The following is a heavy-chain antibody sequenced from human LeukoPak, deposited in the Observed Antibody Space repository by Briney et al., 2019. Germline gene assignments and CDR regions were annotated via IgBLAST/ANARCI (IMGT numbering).Heavy chain of an antibody. CDR1: GFTFSSYS. J-gene: IGHJ5*02. V-gene: IGHV3-21*01. D-gene: IGHD5-12*01. Sequence: GSPRLSCAASGFTFSSYSMNWVCQAPGKGLEWVSSISSSSSYIYYADSVKGRFTISRDNAKNSLYLQMNSLRAEDTAVYYCARSLATYDRFDPCGQGPLLPVSS. CDR2: ISSSSSYI. CDR3: ARSLATYDRFDP.